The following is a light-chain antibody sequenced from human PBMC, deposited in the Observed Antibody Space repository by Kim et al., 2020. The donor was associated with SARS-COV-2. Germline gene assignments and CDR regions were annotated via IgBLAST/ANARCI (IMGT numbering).Light chain of an antibody. CDR2: GAS. CDR1: QSVGSNY. V-gene: IGKV3-20*01. Sequence: SPRERATLSCRASQSVGSNYLAWYQQKPGQAPRLLIYGASSRATGIPDRFSGSGSGTDFTLTITRLEPEDFAVYYCQQYSSSPATFGQGTKVEVK. J-gene: IGKJ1*01. CDR3: QQYSSSPAT.